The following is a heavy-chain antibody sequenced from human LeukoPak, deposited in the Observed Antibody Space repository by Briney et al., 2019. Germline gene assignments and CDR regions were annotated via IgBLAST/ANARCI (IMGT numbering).Heavy chain of an antibody. CDR2: VSYTGRT. D-gene: IGHD3-22*01. J-gene: IGHJ3*01. CDR1: GGSLSGHY. Sequence: SETLSLTCTVSGGSLSGHYWSWIRQTPGERLEWIGDVSYTGRTKYNPSLQSRVTISIDTSTSQFSLKLTSVTSPDTAVYSCARLLDNDISGDPDTFDVWGQGTTVIVSS. V-gene: IGHV4-59*11. CDR3: ARLLDNDISGDPDTFDV.